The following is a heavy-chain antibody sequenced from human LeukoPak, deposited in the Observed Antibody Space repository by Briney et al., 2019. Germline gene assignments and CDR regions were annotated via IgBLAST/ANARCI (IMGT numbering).Heavy chain of an antibody. Sequence: SETLSLTCTVSGGSLSSGSYYWSWIRQPAGKGLEWNGRIYTSGSTNYNPSLKSRVTISVDTSKNQFSLKLTSVTAADSAVYYCARGYCSGGSCQFDYWGQGTLVTVSS. D-gene: IGHD2-15*01. CDR2: IYTSGST. CDR1: GGSLSSGSYY. V-gene: IGHV4-61*02. J-gene: IGHJ4*02. CDR3: ARGYCSGGSCQFDY.